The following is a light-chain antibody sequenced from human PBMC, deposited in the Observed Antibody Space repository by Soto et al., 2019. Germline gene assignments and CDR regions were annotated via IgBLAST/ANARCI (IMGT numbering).Light chain of an antibody. V-gene: IGKV3-11*01. CDR1: QTVSSN. J-gene: IGKJ5*01. Sequence: IVLTQSPGTLSLSPWERGTLSCRASQTVSSNFLAWYQQKPGQAPRLLIYDASNRATGIPARFSGSGSGTDFTLTISSLEPEDFAVYYCQQRSNWPPITFGQGTRLEIK. CDR3: QQRSNWPPIT. CDR2: DAS.